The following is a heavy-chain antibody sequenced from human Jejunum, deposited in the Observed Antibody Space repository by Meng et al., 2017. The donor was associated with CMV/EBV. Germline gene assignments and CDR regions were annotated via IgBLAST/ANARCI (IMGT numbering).Heavy chain of an antibody. CDR1: GFSFSDFW. V-gene: IGHV3-7*01. D-gene: IGHD3-3*01. CDR2: INQDGSDK. J-gene: IGHJ4*02. Sequence: AASGFSFSDFWMSWIRQATGKGLGWVANINQDGSDKYYADSVTGRFTISRDNAENSLYLQMNSLRVEDTAVYYCARDADFWGGSDYWGQGTLVTVSS. CDR3: ARDADFWGGSDY.